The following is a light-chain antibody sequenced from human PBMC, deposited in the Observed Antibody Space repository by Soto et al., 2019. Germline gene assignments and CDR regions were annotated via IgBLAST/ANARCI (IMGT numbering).Light chain of an antibody. CDR1: QSVSNY. V-gene: IGKV3-11*01. Sequence: EIVLTQSPATLSLSPGERATLSCRASQSVSNYLAWYQQKPSQAPRLLIYDASNRATGIPARFSGSGSGTDFTLTISSLEPEDFAVYYCQQRSNWPSITFGQGTRLEIK. CDR3: QQRSNWPSIT. J-gene: IGKJ5*01. CDR2: DAS.